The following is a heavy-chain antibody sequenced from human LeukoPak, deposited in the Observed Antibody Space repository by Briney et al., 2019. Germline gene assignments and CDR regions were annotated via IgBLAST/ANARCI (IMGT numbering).Heavy chain of an antibody. CDR2: ISSGGSTV. J-gene: IGHJ6*02. D-gene: IGHD2-2*01. V-gene: IGHV3-48*03. Sequence: GGSLRLSCAASGFTFSSYEMNWVRQAPGKGLEWVSYISSGGSTVYYADSVKGRFTISRDNAKNSLYLQMNSLRAEDTAVYYCARDGVVPAAILYYYYGMDVWGQGTTVTVSS. CDR3: ARDGVVPAAILYYYYGMDV. CDR1: GFTFSSYE.